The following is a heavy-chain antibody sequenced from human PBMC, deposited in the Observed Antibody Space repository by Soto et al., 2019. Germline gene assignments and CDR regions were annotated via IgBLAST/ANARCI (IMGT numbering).Heavy chain of an antibody. V-gene: IGHV4-59*01. J-gene: IGHJ4*02. CDR2: VYYTGST. D-gene: IGHD3-22*01. Sequence: PSETLSLTCTVSGDSISTFYWGWMRQSPGKELEWIGYVYYTGSTNYNPSLKSRVTISVDGSKNQFSLKLTSANAADTAVYYCARGRTVRNYADDSSDYFYFFDYWRQGTPVPVSS. CDR3: ARGRTVRNYADDSSDYFYFFDY. CDR1: GDSISTFY.